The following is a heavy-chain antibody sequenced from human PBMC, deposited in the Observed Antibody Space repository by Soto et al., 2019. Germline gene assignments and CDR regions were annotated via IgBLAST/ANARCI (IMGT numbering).Heavy chain of an antibody. CDR3: AKEKDYDYVWGSYRYTSDY. V-gene: IGHV3-11*05. D-gene: IGHD3-16*02. CDR2: ISSSSSYT. J-gene: IGHJ4*02. Sequence: GGSLRLSCAASVFTFSDYYMSWIRQAPGKGLEWVSYISSSSSYTNYADSVKGRFTISRDNSKNTLYLQMNSLRAEDTAVYYCAKEKDYDYVWGSYRYTSDYWGQGTLVTVSS. CDR1: VFTFSDYY.